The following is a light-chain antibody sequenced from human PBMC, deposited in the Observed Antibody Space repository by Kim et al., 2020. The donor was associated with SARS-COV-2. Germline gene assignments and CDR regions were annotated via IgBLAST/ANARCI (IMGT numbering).Light chain of an antibody. CDR3: QAWDSSLGV. Sequence: SYELTQPPSVSMSPGQTASITCSGDKLGDKYACWYQQKPGQSPVLVIYQDSKRPSGIPERFSGSNSGNTATLTISGTQAMDEADYYCQAWDSSLGVFGTG. V-gene: IGLV3-1*01. J-gene: IGLJ1*01. CDR2: QDS. CDR1: KLGDKY.